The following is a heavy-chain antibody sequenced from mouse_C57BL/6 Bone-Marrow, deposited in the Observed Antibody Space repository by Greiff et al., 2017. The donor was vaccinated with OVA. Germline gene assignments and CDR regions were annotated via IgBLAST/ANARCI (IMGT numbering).Heavy chain of an antibody. D-gene: IGHD1-1*01. Sequence: EVHLVESGGGLVQSGRSLRLSCATSGFTFSDFYMEWVRQAPGKGLEWIAASRNKANDYTTEYSASVKGRFIVSRDTSPSILYLQMNALRAEDTAIYYCARDAIPPYGSSFDYWGQGTTLTVSS. CDR2: SRNKANDYTT. V-gene: IGHV7-1*01. J-gene: IGHJ2*01. CDR1: GFTFSDFY. CDR3: ARDAIPPYGSSFDY.